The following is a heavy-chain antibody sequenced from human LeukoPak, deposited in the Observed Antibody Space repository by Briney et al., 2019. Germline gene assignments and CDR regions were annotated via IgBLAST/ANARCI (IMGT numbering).Heavy chain of an antibody. D-gene: IGHD4-17*01. J-gene: IGHJ4*02. CDR1: GFTFGDYA. Sequence: GGSLRLYCAASGFTFGDYAMHWVRQAPGKGLEWLSLISGDGASTDYAESLKGRVAISRDNSKNSLSLQMNSLRAEDTALYYCAKDVDDFGDYVLDHWGQGTLVTVSS. CDR2: ISGDGAST. CDR3: AKDVDDFGDYVLDH. V-gene: IGHV3-43*02.